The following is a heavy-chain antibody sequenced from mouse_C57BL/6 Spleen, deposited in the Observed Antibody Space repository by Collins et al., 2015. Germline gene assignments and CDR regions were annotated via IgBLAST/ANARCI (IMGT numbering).Heavy chain of an antibody. CDR3: ATGDY. CDR2: ISYSGST. CDR1: GYSITSDYA. V-gene: IGHV3-2*02. Sequence: DVQLQESGPGLVKPSQSLSLTCTVTGYSITSDYAWNWIRQFPGNKLEWMGYISYSGSTSYNPSLKSRISITRDTSKNQFFLQLNSVTTEDTATYYCATGDYWGQGTTLTVSS. J-gene: IGHJ2*01.